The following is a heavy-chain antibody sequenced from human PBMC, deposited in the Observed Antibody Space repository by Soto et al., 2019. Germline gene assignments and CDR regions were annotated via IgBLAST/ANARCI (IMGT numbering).Heavy chain of an antibody. J-gene: IGHJ6*02. D-gene: IGHD4-17*01. CDR3: ARHGVTTLYYYGMDV. V-gene: IGHV5-10-1*01. Sequence: PGESLKISCKGSGYSFTSYWISWVRQMPGKGLEWMGRIDPSDSYTNYSPSFQGHVTISADKSISTAYLQWSSLKASDTAMYYCARHGVTTLYYYGMDVWGQGTTGTVS. CDR1: GYSFTSYW. CDR2: IDPSDSYT.